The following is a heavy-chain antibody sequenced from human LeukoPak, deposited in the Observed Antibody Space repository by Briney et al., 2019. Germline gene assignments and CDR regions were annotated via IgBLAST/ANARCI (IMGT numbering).Heavy chain of an antibody. CDR1: GFXFSEYY. CDR2: ISSSNNFR. CDR3: ARPRYYDSSGYYFDI. J-gene: IGHJ3*02. Sequence: GGSLRLSCAASGFXFSEYYISWIRQAPGKGQEWVSYISSSNNFRNYADSVKGRFTISRDNAKNSLYLQMNSLRAEDTAVYYCARPRYYDSSGYYFDIWGQGTMVTVSS. V-gene: IGHV3-11*03. D-gene: IGHD3-22*01.